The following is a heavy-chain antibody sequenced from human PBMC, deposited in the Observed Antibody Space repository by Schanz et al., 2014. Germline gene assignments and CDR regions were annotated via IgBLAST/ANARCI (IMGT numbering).Heavy chain of an antibody. J-gene: IGHJ4*02. D-gene: IGHD3-10*01. Sequence: EVQLLESGGGLVQPGGSLRLSCATSGFSFSSYAINWVRQAPGKGLKWVSGISGSGASTYYADSVKGRFTISRDNSNKTVDLQMNSLRAEDTALYYCVRDELLWFGEVLSLDYWGQGALVTGSS. CDR1: GFSFSSYA. CDR2: ISGSGAST. V-gene: IGHV3-23*01. CDR3: VRDELLWFGEVLSLDY.